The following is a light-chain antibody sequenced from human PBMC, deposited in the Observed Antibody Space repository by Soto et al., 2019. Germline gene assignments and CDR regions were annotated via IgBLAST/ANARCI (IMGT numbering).Light chain of an antibody. J-gene: IGKJ1*01. CDR3: QHYYNWPPGGT. CDR2: DAS. Sequence: IVITQSPASLSVSPGGRATLSCRASQSVGRNLAWYQQKPGQAPSLLIFDASTRATGVPARFSGSGSGTDFTLTISSLQSEDFAVYYCQHYYNWPPGGTFGQGTKVEI. V-gene: IGKV3-15*01. CDR1: QSVGRN.